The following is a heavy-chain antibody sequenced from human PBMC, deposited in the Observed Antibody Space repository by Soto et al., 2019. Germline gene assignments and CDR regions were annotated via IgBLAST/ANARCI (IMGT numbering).Heavy chain of an antibody. CDR2: ISGSGGST. Sequence: GGSLRLSCAASGFTFNSYAMSWVRQAPGKGLEWVSGISGSGGSTYYADSVKGRFTTSRDNSKNTLYLQMNSLRVEDTAVYYCAKGDSSSWPAFDYWGQGTLVTVSS. V-gene: IGHV3-23*01. CDR1: GFTFNSYA. CDR3: AKGDSSSWPAFDY. D-gene: IGHD6-13*01. J-gene: IGHJ4*02.